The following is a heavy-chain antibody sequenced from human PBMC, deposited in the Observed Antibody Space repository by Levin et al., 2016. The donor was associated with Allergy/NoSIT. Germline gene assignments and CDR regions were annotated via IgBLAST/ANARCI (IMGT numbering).Heavy chain of an antibody. J-gene: IGHJ3*01. D-gene: IGHD2-21*02. Sequence: SETLSLTCAVSGVSISTGDYYWSWLRQLPGQGLEWIGYIYYTGSTFYNPPLKRRLSISVDTSANQFSLQLRSVTAADTALYFCARVGVTNCDGDCTPNAFDVWGQGTLVTVSS. CDR2: IYYTGST. CDR3: ARVGVTNCDGDCTPNAFDV. V-gene: IGHV4-31*11. CDR1: GVSISTGDYY.